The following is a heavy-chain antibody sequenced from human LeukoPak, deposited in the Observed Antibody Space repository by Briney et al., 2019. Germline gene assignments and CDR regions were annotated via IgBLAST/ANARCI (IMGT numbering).Heavy chain of an antibody. J-gene: IGHJ4*02. CDR3: ARDPRIYCTNGICRNDYFDN. CDR1: GFTFSSYS. Sequence: GGSLRLSCAASGFTFSSYSMNWVRQAPGKGLEWVSSISSTSIYKYYADSVKGRFTISRDNAKDSLFLQMNSLRAEDTAIYYCARDPRIYCTNGICRNDYFDNWGQGTLVTVSS. D-gene: IGHD2-8*01. V-gene: IGHV3-21*01. CDR2: ISSTSIYK.